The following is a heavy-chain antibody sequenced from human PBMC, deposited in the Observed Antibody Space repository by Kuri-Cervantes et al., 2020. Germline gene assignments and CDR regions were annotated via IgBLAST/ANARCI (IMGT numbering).Heavy chain of an antibody. CDR2: INHSGST. CDR3: ARSIAVAGRMFDY. CDR1: GGSFSGYY. D-gene: IGHD6-19*01. J-gene: IGHJ4*02. Sequence: ESLKISCAVYGGSFSGYYWSWIRQPPGKGLEWIGEINHSGSTNYNPSLKSRVTISVDTSKNQFSLKLSSVTAADTAVYYCARSIAVAGRMFDYWGQGTLVTVSS. V-gene: IGHV4-34*01.